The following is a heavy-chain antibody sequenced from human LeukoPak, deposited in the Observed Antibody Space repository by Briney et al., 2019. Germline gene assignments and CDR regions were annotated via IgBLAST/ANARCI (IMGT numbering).Heavy chain of an antibody. CDR3: ASVGSYYGSGKYGMDV. CDR2: IYYSGST. J-gene: IGHJ6*02. Sequence: SETLSLTCTVSGGSISSSSHYWGWIRQPPGKGLEWIGSIYYSGSTYYNPSLKSRVTISVDTSKNQFSLKLSSVTAADTAVYYCASVGSYYGSGKYGMDVWGQGTTVTVSS. V-gene: IGHV4-39*01. D-gene: IGHD3-10*01. CDR1: GGSISSSSHY.